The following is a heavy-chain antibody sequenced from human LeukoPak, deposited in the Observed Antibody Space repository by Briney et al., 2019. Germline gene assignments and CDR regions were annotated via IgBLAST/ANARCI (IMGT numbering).Heavy chain of an antibody. CDR1: GFTFSNYA. CDR3: AKATYGSGIDH. V-gene: IGHV3-23*01. CDR2: ISGSGDST. D-gene: IGHD3-10*01. J-gene: IGHJ4*02. Sequence: GGSLRLSCAASGFTFSNYAMRWVRQAPGKGLEWVSGISGSGDSTYYADSVKGRFTISRDNSKNTLYLQMNSLRAEDTAVYYCAKATYGSGIDHWGQGTLVTVSS.